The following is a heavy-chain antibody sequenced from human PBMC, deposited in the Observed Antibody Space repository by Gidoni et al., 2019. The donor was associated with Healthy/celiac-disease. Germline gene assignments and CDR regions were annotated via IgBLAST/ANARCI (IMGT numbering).Heavy chain of an antibody. Sequence: QVQLVQSGAEVKKPGSSVKVSCKASGGTFSSYAISWVRQAPGQGLEWMGRIIPIFGIANYAQKFQGRVTITADKSTSTAYMELSSLRSEDTAVYYCAREVTGSTSEPAPKPPYYYYGMDVWGQGTTVTVSS. CDR2: IIPIFGIA. CDR1: GGTFSSYA. CDR3: AREVTGSTSEPAPKPPYYYYGMDV. J-gene: IGHJ6*02. V-gene: IGHV1-69*04. D-gene: IGHD2-2*01.